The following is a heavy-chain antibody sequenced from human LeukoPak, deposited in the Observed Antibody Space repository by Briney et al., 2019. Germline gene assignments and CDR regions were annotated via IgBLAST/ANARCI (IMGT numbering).Heavy chain of an antibody. CDR1: GYTFTSHD. CDR2: MNPNSGNT. V-gene: IGHV1-8*01. D-gene: IGHD1-26*01. CDR3: ARGLIVGAAYYYYYMDV. J-gene: IGHJ6*03. Sequence: ASVKVSCKASGYTFTSHDINWVRQATGQGLEWMGWMNPNSGNTGYAQKFQGRVTMTRNTSISTAYMELSSLRSEDTAVYYCARGLIVGAAYYYYYMDVWGKGTTVTVSS.